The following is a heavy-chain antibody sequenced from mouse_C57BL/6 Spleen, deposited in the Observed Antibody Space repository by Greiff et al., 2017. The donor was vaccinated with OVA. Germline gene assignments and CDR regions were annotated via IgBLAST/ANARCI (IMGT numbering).Heavy chain of an antibody. CDR2: INPGSGGT. Sequence: VQLQQSGAELVRPGTSVKVSCKASGYAFTNYLIEWVKQRPGQGLEWIGVINPGSGGTNYNEKFKGKATLTADKSSSTAYMQLSSLTSEDSAVYFCARTEAYWGQGTLVTVSA. CDR3: ARTEAY. J-gene: IGHJ3*01. CDR1: GYAFTNYL. V-gene: IGHV1-54*01.